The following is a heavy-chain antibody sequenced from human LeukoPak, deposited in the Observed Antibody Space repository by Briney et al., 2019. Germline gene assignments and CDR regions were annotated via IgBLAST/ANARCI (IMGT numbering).Heavy chain of an antibody. CDR3: ARVAYYDSSGYYLFDY. Sequence: ASVKVSCKASGYTFTGYYMHWVRQAPGQGLEWMGWINPNSGGTNYAQKFQGRVTMTRDTSISTAYMELSRLRSDDTAVYYCARVAYYDSSGYYLFDYRGQGTLVTVSS. CDR1: GYTFTGYY. CDR2: INPNSGGT. J-gene: IGHJ4*02. V-gene: IGHV1-2*02. D-gene: IGHD3-22*01.